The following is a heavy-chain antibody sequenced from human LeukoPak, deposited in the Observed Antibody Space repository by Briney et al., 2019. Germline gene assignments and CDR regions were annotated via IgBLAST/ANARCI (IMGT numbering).Heavy chain of an antibody. CDR1: GDSVSSNSAA. CDR3: VTIPATGYSSLFDY. Sequence: SQTLSLACAISGDSVSSNSAAWSWIRQPPGKGLEWIGYIYHSGSTNYNSSLKSRVTMSVDTSKNHFSLKLSSVTATDTAVYYCVTIPATGYSSLFDYWGQGTLVTVSS. CDR2: IYHSGST. V-gene: IGHV4-61*03. J-gene: IGHJ4*02. D-gene: IGHD3-9*01.